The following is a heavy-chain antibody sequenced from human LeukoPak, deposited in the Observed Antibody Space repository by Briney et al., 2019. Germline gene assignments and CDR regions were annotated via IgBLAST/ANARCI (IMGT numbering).Heavy chain of an antibody. CDR1: GGSISSGSYY. Sequence: SQTLSPTCTVSGGSISSGSYYWSWIRQPAGKGLEWIGRIYTSGSTNYNPSLKSRVTISVDTSKNPFSLKLSSVTAADTAVYYCARETTMIVVVITDAFDIWGQGTMVTVSS. CDR2: IYTSGST. D-gene: IGHD3-22*01. CDR3: ARETTMIVVVITDAFDI. V-gene: IGHV4-61*02. J-gene: IGHJ3*02.